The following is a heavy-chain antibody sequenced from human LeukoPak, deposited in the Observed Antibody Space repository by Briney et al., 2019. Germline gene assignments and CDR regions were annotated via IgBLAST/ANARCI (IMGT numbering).Heavy chain of an antibody. CDR1: GGTFSSYA. Sequence: SVKVSCKASGGTFSSYAISWVRQAPGQGLEWMGGIIPIFGTANYAQKFQGRVTITADESTSTAYMELSSLRSEDTAVYYCARDESPLGRWLVHGVYWGQGTLVTVSP. J-gene: IGHJ4*02. CDR3: ARDESPLGRWLVHGVY. CDR2: IIPIFGTA. D-gene: IGHD6-19*01. V-gene: IGHV1-69*13.